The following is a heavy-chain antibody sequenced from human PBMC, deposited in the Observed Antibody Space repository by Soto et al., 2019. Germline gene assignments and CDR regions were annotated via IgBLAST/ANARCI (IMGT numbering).Heavy chain of an antibody. CDR1: GGSISSYC. CDR3: ARAPLGATNYYYGVDV. Sequence: SETLSLTCTVSGGSISSYCWSWIRQPPGKGLEWIGYIYYSGSTNYNPSLKSRVTISVDTSKNQFSLKLSSATAADTAVYYCARAPLGATNYYYGVDVWGQGTTVTVSS. CDR2: IYYSGST. D-gene: IGHD1-26*01. V-gene: IGHV4-59*01. J-gene: IGHJ6*02.